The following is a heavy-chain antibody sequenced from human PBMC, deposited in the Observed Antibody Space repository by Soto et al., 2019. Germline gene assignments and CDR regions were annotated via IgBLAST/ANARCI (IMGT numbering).Heavy chain of an antibody. CDR3: AKDIGLRGSYLGMDV. Sequence: GGSLRLSCAASGFTFDDYAMHWVRQAPGKGLEWVSGISWNSGSIGYADSVKGRFTISRDNAKNSLYLQMNSLRAEDTALYYCAKDIGLRGSYLGMDVWGQGTTVTVSS. V-gene: IGHV3-9*01. CDR1: GFTFDDYA. CDR2: ISWNSGSI. D-gene: IGHD1-26*01. J-gene: IGHJ6*02.